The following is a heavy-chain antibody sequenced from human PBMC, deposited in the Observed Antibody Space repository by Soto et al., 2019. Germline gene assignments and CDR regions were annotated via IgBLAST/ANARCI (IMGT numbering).Heavy chain of an antibody. CDR3: AWGSTPRKLGWYFDL. CDR2: ISSSSSTI. Sequence: GGSLRLSCAASGFTFSSYSMNWVRQAPGKGLEWVSYISSSSSTIYYADSVKGRFTISRDNAKNSLYLQMNSLRAEDTAVYYCAWGSTPRKLGWYFDLWGRGTLVTVSS. CDR1: GFTFSSYS. D-gene: IGHD7-27*01. J-gene: IGHJ2*01. V-gene: IGHV3-48*04.